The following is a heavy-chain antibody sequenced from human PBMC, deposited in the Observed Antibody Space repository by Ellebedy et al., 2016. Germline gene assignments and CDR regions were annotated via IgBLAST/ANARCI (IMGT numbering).Heavy chain of an antibody. D-gene: IGHD3-22*01. Sequence: ASVKVSCKVSGYTLTELSMHWVRQAPGQGLEWMGWINPNSGGTNYAQKFQGRVTINRDTSANTAYMELINLRSEDTAVYFCARDMYSSGSYYDRVAFDIWGQGTVVTVSS. CDR1: GYTLTELS. CDR3: ARDMYSSGSYYDRVAFDI. CDR2: INPNSGGT. V-gene: IGHV1-2*02. J-gene: IGHJ3*02.